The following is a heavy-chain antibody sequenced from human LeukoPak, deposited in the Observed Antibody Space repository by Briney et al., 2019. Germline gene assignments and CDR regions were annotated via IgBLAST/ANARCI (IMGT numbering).Heavy chain of an antibody. CDR3: ARLSPHRLEMATITRDYYFDY. CDR1: GYTFTGYY. J-gene: IGHJ4*02. CDR2: INPNSGGT. Sequence: EASVKVSCKASGYTFTGYYVHWVRQAPGQGLEWMGWINPNSGGTNYAQKFQGWVTMTRDTSISTAYMELSRLRSDDTAVYYCARLSPHRLEMATITRDYYFDYWGQGTLVTVSS. D-gene: IGHD5-24*01. V-gene: IGHV1-2*04.